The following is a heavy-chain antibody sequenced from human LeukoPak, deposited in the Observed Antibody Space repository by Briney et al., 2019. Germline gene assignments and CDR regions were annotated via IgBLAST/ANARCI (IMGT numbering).Heavy chain of an antibody. CDR2: IIGSGGST. D-gene: IGHD2-15*01. Sequence: GGSLRLSCAASGFTFSSYAMSWVRQAPGKGLEWVSAIIGSGGSTYYADSVKGRFTISRDNSKNTLYLQMNSLRAEDTAVYYCAKVVAGQNWFDPWGQGTLVTVSS. CDR3: AKVVAGQNWFDP. CDR1: GFTFSSYA. V-gene: IGHV3-23*01. J-gene: IGHJ5*02.